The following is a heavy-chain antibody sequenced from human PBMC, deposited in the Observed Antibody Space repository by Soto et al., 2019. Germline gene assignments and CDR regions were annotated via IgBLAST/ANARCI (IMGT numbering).Heavy chain of an antibody. CDR3: ARDTGYSYGEGYFDY. D-gene: IGHD5-18*01. V-gene: IGHV4-59*01. Sequence: SETLSLTCTVSGGSISSYYWSWIRQPPGKGLEWIGYIYYSGSTNYNPSLKSRVTISVDTSKNQFSLKLSSVTAADTAVYYCARDTGYSYGEGYFDYWGQGTLVTVSS. CDR1: GGSISSYY. J-gene: IGHJ4*02. CDR2: IYYSGST.